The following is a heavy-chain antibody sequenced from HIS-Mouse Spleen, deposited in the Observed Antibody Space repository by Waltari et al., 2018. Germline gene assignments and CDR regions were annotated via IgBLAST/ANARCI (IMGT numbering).Heavy chain of an antibody. CDR1: GFTFSSYA. Sequence: QVQLVESGGGVVQPGRSLRLSCAASGFTFSSYAMHWVRQAPGKGLEWVAVISYDGSNKYYADSVKGRFTISRDNSKNTLYLQMNSLRAEDTAVYYCARDHSGWYFDYWGQGT. J-gene: IGHJ4*02. CDR2: ISYDGSNK. V-gene: IGHV3-30-3*01. D-gene: IGHD6-19*01. CDR3: ARDHSGWYFDY.